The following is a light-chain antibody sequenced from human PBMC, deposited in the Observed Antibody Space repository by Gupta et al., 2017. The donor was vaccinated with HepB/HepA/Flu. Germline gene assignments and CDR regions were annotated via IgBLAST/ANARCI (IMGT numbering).Light chain of an antibody. J-gene: IGKJ2*04. CDR3: QQGSERPCS. V-gene: IGKV3-11*01. CDR1: QSINNY. CDR2: DAF. Sequence: EIVLTQSPGTPPLSPGDRASLSCRASQSINNYLAWYQQKPGQAPRLLIYDAFKRATGVPDRFSGSGSGTDFTLTISSLEPEDFALYYCQQGSERPCSFGQGTRLDIK.